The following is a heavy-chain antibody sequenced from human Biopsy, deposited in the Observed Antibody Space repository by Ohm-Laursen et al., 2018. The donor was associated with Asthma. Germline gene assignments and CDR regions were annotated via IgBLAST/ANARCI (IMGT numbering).Heavy chain of an antibody. CDR3: TRWSLRVRDTPNDY. CDR1: GYTFTSYD. J-gene: IGHJ4*02. CDR2: MNPNSGNT. D-gene: IGHD3-16*01. V-gene: IGHV1-8*01. Sequence: GSSVKVSCKASGYTFTSYDINWVRQATGQGLEWMGWMNPNSGNTGYPQNFQGRDTMTRDTSISTAYMELSSLRSEDTAVYYCTRWSLRVRDTPNDYWGQGTLVTVSS.